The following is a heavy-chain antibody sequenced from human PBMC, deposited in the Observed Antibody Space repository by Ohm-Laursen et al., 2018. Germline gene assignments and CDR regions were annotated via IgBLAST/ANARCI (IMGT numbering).Heavy chain of an antibody. CDR2: IYNSGST. D-gene: IGHD2-15*01. J-gene: IGHJ4*02. Sequence: SETLSLTCTVSGGSISNYYWSWIRQPPGKGLEWIGYIYNSGSTNYNPSLKSRVTISVDTSKNQFSLKLSSVTAADTAVYYCARGGYCSGGTCYVTPYYFDYWGQGTLVTVSS. CDR1: GGSISNYY. CDR3: ARGGYCSGGTCYVTPYYFDY. V-gene: IGHV4-59*01.